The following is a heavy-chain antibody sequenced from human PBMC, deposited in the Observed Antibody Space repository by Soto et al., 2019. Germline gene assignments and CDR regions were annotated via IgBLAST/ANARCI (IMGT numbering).Heavy chain of an antibody. CDR2: IRGKAAGGTA. J-gene: IGHJ4*02. CDR1: GFTFGDYS. V-gene: IGHV3-49*03. Sequence: PGGSLRLSCTASGFTFGDYSMTWFRQTPGKGLEWIAFIRGKAAGGTAEYAASVRGRFTLSRDDSKNTAYLQMNSLKIEDTAMYYCTRDRICTDYWGQGTLVTVSS. D-gene: IGHD2-8*01. CDR3: TRDRICTDY.